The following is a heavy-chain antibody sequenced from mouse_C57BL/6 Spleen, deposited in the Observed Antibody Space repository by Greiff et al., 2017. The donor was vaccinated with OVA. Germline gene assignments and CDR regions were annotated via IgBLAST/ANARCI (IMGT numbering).Heavy chain of an antibody. J-gene: IGHJ2*01. CDR2: IYPRDGST. V-gene: IGHV1-85*01. D-gene: IGHD1-1*01. CDR1: GYTFTSYD. CDR3: AREDFYYGSSYYFDY. Sequence: VQVVESGPELVKPGASVKLSCKASGYTFTSYDINWVKQRPGQGLEWIGWIYPRDGSTKYNEKFKGKATLTVDTSSSTAYMELHSLTSEDSAVYFCAREDFYYGSSYYFDYWGQGTTLTVSS.